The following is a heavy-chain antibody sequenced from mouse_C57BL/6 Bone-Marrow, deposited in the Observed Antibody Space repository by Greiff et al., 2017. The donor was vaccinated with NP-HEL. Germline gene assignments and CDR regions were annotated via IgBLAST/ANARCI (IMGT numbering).Heavy chain of an antibody. Sequence: EVKLMESGGGLVKPGGSLKLSCAASGFTFSDYGMHWVRQAPEKGLEWVAYISSGSSTIYYSDTVKGRFTISRDNAKNTLFLQMTSLRSEDTAMYYCVPYYYGRSWSLFAYWGQGTLVTVSA. CDR2: ISSGSSTI. CDR3: VPYYYGRSWSLFAY. J-gene: IGHJ3*01. CDR1: GFTFSDYG. V-gene: IGHV5-17*01. D-gene: IGHD1-1*01.